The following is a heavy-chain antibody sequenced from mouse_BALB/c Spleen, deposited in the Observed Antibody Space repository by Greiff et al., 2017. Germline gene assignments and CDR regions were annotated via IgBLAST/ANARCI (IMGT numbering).Heavy chain of an antibody. CDR1: GYTFTSYT. V-gene: IGHV1-4*02. D-gene: IGHD2-14*01. Sequence: VQLQQSAAELARPGASVKMSCKASGYTFTSYTMHWVKQRPGQGLEWIGYINPSSGYTEYNQKFKDKTTLTADKSSSTAYMQLSSLTSEDSAVYYCARSYYRSMDYWGQGTSVTVSS. CDR3: ARSYYRSMDY. J-gene: IGHJ4*01. CDR2: INPSSGYT.